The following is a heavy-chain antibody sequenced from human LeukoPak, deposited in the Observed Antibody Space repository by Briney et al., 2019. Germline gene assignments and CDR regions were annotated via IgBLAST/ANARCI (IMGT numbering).Heavy chain of an antibody. CDR1: GYTFTSYG. CDR2: ISAYNGNT. V-gene: IGHV1-18*01. CDR3: ARDLYCSGGSCYKGAAFDI. Sequence: ASVKVSCKASGYTFTSYGISWVRQAPGQGLEWMGWISAYNGNTNYAQKLQGRVTMTTDTSTSTAYMELRSLRSDDTAVYYSARDLYCSGGSCYKGAAFDIWGQGTMVTVSS. D-gene: IGHD2-15*01. J-gene: IGHJ3*02.